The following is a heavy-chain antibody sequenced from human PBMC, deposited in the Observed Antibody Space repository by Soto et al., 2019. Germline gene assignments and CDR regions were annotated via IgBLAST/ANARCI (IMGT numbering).Heavy chain of an antibody. CDR1: NDSIRSGSYY. Sequence: SETLSLTCTVSNDSIRSGSYYWAWIRQPPGRGLEWIGSLSYLGTTDYNPSLKSRVTISKDASKNQFSLKPTSMTAADTAVYYCATGRSHSGWSEEHFWGQGTLVTVSS. V-gene: IGHV4-39*01. D-gene: IGHD6-19*01. J-gene: IGHJ4*02. CDR3: ATGRSHSGWSEEHF. CDR2: LSYLGTT.